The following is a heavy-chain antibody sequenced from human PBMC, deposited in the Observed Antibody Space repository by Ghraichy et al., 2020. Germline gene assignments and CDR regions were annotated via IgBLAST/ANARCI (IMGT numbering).Heavy chain of an antibody. D-gene: IGHD6-13*01. J-gene: IGHJ6*02. Sequence: ASVKVSCKASGYTFTSYYMHWVRQAPGQGLEWMGIINPSGGSTSYAQKFQGRVTMTRDTSTSTVYMELSSLRSEDTAVYYCARGGEIAAAYYGMDVWGQGTTVTVSS. CDR1: GYTFTSYY. CDR3: ARGGEIAAAYYGMDV. V-gene: IGHV1-46*01. CDR2: INPSGGST.